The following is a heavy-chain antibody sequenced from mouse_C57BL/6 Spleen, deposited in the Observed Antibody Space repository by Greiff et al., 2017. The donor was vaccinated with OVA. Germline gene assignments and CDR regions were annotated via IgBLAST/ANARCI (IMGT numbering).Heavy chain of an antibody. CDR1: GYSFTGYF. J-gene: IGHJ1*03. D-gene: IGHD1-1*01. CDR2: INPYNGDT. V-gene: IGHV1-20*01. CDR3: ARITTVVGGYFDV. Sequence: VQLQQSGPELVKPGDSVKISCKASGYSFTGYFMNWVMQSHGKSLEWIGRINPYNGDTFYNQKFKGKATLTVDKSFSTAHMELRSLTSEDSAVYYCARITTVVGGYFDVWGTGTTVTVSS.